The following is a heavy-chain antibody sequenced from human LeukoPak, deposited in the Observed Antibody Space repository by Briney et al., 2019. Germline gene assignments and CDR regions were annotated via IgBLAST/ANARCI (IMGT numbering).Heavy chain of an antibody. CDR3: ARERPHDGIGVVAAAINSGGWFDP. D-gene: IGHD2-2*01. J-gene: IGHJ5*02. Sequence: ASVKVSCVASGYTFTGYYMQWVRQAPGQGLEWMGWINPHSGDTYYAQNFQGRVTMTRDTSISTAYMELSRLRSDDTAVYYCARERPHDGIGVVAAAINSGGWFDPWGQGTLVTVSS. CDR2: INPHSGDT. CDR1: GYTFTGYY. V-gene: IGHV1-2*02.